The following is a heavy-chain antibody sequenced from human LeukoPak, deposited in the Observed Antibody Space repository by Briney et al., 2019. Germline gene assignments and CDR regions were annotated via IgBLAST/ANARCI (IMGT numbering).Heavy chain of an antibody. CDR3: AGVERQQLVKGAFDI. J-gene: IGHJ3*02. D-gene: IGHD6-13*01. CDR2: ISSSSSYI. CDR1: GFTFSSYS. Sequence: GGSLRLSCAASGFTFSSYSMNWVRQAPGKGLEWVSSISSSSSYIYCADSVKGRFTISRDNAKNSLYLQMNSLRAEDTAVYYCAGVERQQLVKGAFDIWGQGTMVTVSS. V-gene: IGHV3-21*01.